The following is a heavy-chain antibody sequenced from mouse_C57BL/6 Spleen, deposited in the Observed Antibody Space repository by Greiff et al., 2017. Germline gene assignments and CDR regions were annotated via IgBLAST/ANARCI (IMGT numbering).Heavy chain of an antibody. J-gene: IGHJ4*01. D-gene: IGHD2-1*01. CDR1: GFTFSSYT. CDR3: ARQRGNYVYYAMDY. Sequence: EVKLLESGGGLVKPGGSLKLSCAASGFTFSSYTMSWVRQTPEKRLEWVATISGGGGNTYYPDSVKGRFPISRDTAKNTLYLQMSSLRSEDTALYYCARQRGNYVYYAMDYWGQGTSVTVSS. V-gene: IGHV5-9*01. CDR2: ISGGGGNT.